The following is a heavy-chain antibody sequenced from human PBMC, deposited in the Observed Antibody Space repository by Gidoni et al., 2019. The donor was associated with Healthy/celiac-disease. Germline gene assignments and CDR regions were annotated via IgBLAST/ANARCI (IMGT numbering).Heavy chain of an antibody. Sequence: EVQLVESGGGLVQPGRSLRLSCAASGFTFDDYAMHWVRQAPGKGLEWVSGISWNSGSIGYADSVKGRFTISRDNAKNSLYLQMNNLRAEDTALYYCAKERNVNHIVVVTAFHGMDVWGQGTTVTVSS. J-gene: IGHJ6*02. CDR2: ISWNSGSI. CDR3: AKERNVNHIVVVTAFHGMDV. CDR1: GFTFDDYA. V-gene: IGHV3-9*01. D-gene: IGHD2-21*02.